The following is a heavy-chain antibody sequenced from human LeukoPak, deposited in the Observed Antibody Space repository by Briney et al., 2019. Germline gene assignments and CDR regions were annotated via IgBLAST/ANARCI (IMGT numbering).Heavy chain of an antibody. D-gene: IGHD6-13*01. J-gene: IGHJ6*02. V-gene: IGHV3-64*01. CDR2: ISSNGDST. Sequence: GVLRLSCAASGFTFSFYAMHWVRQAPGKGLEYVSGISSNGDSTYYANSVKGRFTISRDNSKNTLYLQMGSLRTEDMAVYYCTRMDRSSQGFYYYGVEVWDQGTTVTVSS. CDR1: GFTFSFYA. CDR3: TRMDRSSQGFYYYGVEV.